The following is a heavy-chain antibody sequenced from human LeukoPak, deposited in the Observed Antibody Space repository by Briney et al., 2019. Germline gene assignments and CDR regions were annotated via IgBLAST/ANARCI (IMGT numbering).Heavy chain of an antibody. J-gene: IGHJ4*02. CDR1: GGSFSGYY. Sequence: SETLSLTCAVYGGSFSGYYWSWIRQPPGKGLEWIGEINHSGSTNYNPSLKSRATISVGTSKNQFSLKLSSVTAADTAVYYCATTGETTVVTPFDYWGQGTLVTVSS. V-gene: IGHV4-34*01. CDR3: ATTGETTVVTPFDY. CDR2: INHSGST. D-gene: IGHD4-23*01.